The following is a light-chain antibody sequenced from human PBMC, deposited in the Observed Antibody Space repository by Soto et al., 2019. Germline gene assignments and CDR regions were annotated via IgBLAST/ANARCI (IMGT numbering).Light chain of an antibody. CDR1: QSISTW. Sequence: DIEMTQSPSTLPASVGDRVTITCRANQSISTWLAWYQQKPGKAPNLLIYKASRLETGVPSRFSGSGSGTDFTLTISSLQPEDFATYYCQQSYSTPWTFGQGTKVDIK. V-gene: IGKV1-5*03. CDR3: QQSYSTPWT. J-gene: IGKJ1*01. CDR2: KAS.